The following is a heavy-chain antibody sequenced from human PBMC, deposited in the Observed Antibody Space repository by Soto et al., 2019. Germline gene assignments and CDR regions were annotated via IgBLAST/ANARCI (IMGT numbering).Heavy chain of an antibody. CDR2: IRSKAYGGTT. J-gene: IGHJ3*02. D-gene: IGHD4-17*01. CDR3: TRDRSRVTDDAFDI. Sequence: QPGGSLRLSCTASGFTFGDYSMSWFRQAPGKGLEWVGFIRSKAYGGTTEYAASVKGRFTISGDDSKSIAYLQMNSLKTEDTAVYYCTRDRSRVTDDAFDIWGQGTMVTVSS. CDR1: GFTFGDYS. V-gene: IGHV3-49*03.